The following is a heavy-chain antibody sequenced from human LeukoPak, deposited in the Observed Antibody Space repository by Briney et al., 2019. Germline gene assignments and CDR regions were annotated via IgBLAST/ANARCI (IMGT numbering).Heavy chain of an antibody. J-gene: IGHJ5*02. CDR2: IYYSGST. V-gene: IGHV4-39*07. CDR3: ARDMAIAAAGHNWFDP. D-gene: IGHD6-13*01. Sequence: SEALSLTCTVSGGSISSSSYYWGWIRQPPGKGLEWIGSIYYSGSTNYNPSLKSRVTISVDTSKNQFSLKLSSVTAADTAVYYCARDMAIAAAGHNWFDPWGQGTLVTVSS. CDR1: GGSISSSSYY.